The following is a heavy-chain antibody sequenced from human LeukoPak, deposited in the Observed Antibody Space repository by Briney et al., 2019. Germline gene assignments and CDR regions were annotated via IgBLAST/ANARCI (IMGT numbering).Heavy chain of an antibody. CDR1: GYTFIGYY. CDR3: ARAYYFDTSGYPDDY. V-gene: IGHV1-2*02. D-gene: IGHD3-22*01. CDR2: INPNSGGT. Sequence: ASVKVSCKASGYTFIGYYMHWVRQAPGQGLAWMGWINPNSGGTNYAQKFQGRVTMTRDTSITTAYMELRSLRSDDTAVYYCARAYYFDTSGYPDDYWGQGTLVTVSS. J-gene: IGHJ4*02.